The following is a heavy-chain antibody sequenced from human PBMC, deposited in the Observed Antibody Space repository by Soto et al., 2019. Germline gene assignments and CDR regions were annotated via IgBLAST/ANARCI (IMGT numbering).Heavy chain of an antibody. J-gene: IGHJ4*02. CDR3: AKGKGLTVSSSNY. CDR1: GFTFSSYA. V-gene: IGHV3-23*01. CDR2: IIGSGAST. Sequence: EVQLLESGGALVQPGGSLRLSCAASGFTFSSYAMSWVRQAPGMGLEWVSGIIGSGASTYYADSVKGRFTISRDNSKNTLFLQMNILRAEDTAVYYCAKGKGLTVSSSNYWGQGTLVTVYS. D-gene: IGHD6-19*01.